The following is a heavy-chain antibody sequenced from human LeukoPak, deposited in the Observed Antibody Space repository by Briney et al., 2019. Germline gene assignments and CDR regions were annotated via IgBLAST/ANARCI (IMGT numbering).Heavy chain of an antibody. CDR2: ISGSGGST. CDR1: GFTFSSYA. J-gene: IGHJ4*02. D-gene: IGHD3-22*01. CDR3: AKERRDDSSGYYYAPRDYFDY. Sequence: GGSLRLSCAASGFTFSSYAMSWVRQAPGKGPEWVSAISGSGGSTYYADSVKGRFTISRDNSKNTLYLQMNSLRAEDTAVYYCAKERRDDSSGYYYAPRDYFDYWGQGTLVTVSS. V-gene: IGHV3-23*01.